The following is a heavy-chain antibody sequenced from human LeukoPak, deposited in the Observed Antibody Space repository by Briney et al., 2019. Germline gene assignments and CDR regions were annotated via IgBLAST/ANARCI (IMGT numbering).Heavy chain of an antibody. CDR3: ARGHGGSGYYRLSYFDY. CDR2: IYYSGST. D-gene: IGHD3-22*01. CDR1: GGSISSGDYY. V-gene: IGHV4-30-4*01. J-gene: IGHJ4*02. Sequence: SETLSLTCTVSGGSISSGDYYWSWIRQPPGTGLEWIGYIYYSGSTYYNPSLKSRVTISVDTSKNQFSLKLSSVTAADTAVYYCARGHGGSGYYRLSYFDYWGQGTLVTVSS.